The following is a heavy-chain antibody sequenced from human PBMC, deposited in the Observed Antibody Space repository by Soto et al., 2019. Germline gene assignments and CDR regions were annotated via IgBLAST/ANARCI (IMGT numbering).Heavy chain of an antibody. J-gene: IGHJ4*02. CDR1: GGSFSGYY. V-gene: IGHV4-34*01. Sequence: SETLSLTCAVYGGSFSGYYWSWIRQPPGKGLEWIGEINHSGSTNYNPSLKSRVTISVDTSKNQFSLKLSSVTAADTAVYYCAGMFWFGDLLFDYWGPGTLVTVSS. D-gene: IGHD3-10*01. CDR2: INHSGST. CDR3: AGMFWFGDLLFDY.